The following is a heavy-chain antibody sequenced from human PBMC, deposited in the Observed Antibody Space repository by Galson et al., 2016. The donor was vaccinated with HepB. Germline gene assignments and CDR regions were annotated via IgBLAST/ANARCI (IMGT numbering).Heavy chain of an antibody. Sequence: SLRLSCAASGFTTFKNYAMSWVRQAPGKGLGWVSSISSSSRYIFYADSVKGRFTVSRDNAKNSLFLQMSRLRAEDTSVYYCASTIVDVWGQGTMVIVSS. V-gene: IGHV3-21*03. CDR2: ISSSSRYI. D-gene: IGHD3-10*01. CDR1: GFTTFKNYA. J-gene: IGHJ3*01. CDR3: ASTIVDV.